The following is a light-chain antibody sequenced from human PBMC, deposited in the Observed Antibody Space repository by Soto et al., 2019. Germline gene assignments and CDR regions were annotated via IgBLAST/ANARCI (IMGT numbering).Light chain of an antibody. V-gene: IGKV3-15*01. CDR1: QSVGSN. Sequence: EIVMTQSPATLSVSPGDRATLSCRASQSVGSNLAWFQQKPGQAPRLLIYDVSTRATGVPVRFGGSGSGTEFPLTISSLQSEDFAVYYCQQYNNWPPWITFGQGTRLEIK. CDR2: DVS. CDR3: QQYNNWPPWIT. J-gene: IGKJ5*01.